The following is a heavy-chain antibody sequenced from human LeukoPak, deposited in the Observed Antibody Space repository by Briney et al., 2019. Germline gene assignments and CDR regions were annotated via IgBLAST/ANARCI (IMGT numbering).Heavy chain of an antibody. Sequence: SETLSLTCTVSGGSISNYYWTWIRQPPGKGLEWIGYIYYSGSTYYNPSLKSRVTISVDTSKNQFSLKLSSVTAADTAVYYCARHVGTDFHYWGQGTLVTVSS. D-gene: IGHD1-26*01. CDR1: GGSISNYY. J-gene: IGHJ4*02. CDR2: IYYSGST. CDR3: ARHVGTDFHY. V-gene: IGHV4-59*08.